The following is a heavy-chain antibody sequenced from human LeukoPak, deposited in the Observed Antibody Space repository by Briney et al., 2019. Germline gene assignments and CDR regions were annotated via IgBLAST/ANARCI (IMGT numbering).Heavy chain of an antibody. J-gene: IGHJ4*02. CDR2: IKQDGSEK. Sequence: GGSQGLLRAVSGFPYSTYYMSGVRQAPGKGLEWVANIKQDGSEKYYVDSVKGRCTISRDNAKNSLYLQMNSLRAEDTAVYYCASDEWLEFEYWGQGTLVTVSS. CDR3: ASDEWLEFEY. V-gene: IGHV3-7*05. D-gene: IGHD6-19*01. CDR1: GFPYSTYY.